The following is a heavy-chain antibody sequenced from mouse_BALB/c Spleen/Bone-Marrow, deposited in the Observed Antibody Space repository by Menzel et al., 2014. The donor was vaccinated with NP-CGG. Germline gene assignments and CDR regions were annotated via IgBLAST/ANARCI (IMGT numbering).Heavy chain of an antibody. V-gene: IGHV1-63*01. CDR1: GYAFTNYW. J-gene: IGHJ2*01. CDR3: TRRRSLDY. Sequence: VKLVESGTELVRPGTSVKIYCKASGYAFTNYWLGWVKQRPGHGLEWIGDIYPGSGNTYYNEKFKGKVTLTADKSSSTAYMQLSGLTSEDSAVYFCTRRRSLDYWGQGTTLTVSS. CDR2: IYPGSGNT.